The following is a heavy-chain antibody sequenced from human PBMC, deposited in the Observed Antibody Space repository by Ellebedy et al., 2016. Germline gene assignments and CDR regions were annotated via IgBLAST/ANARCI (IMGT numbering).Heavy chain of an antibody. CDR3: AKHLLYFEWLSLDY. CDR2: INGPGVDT. CDR1: GFTFSSYW. Sequence: GGSLRLSCAASGFTFSSYWMHWVRQAPGKGLEWVSHINGPGVDTWYADSVRGRFTFSRDNSKNTLYLQMNSLRAEDTAVYYCAKHLLYFEWLSLDYWGQGTLVTVSS. V-gene: IGHV3-23*01. J-gene: IGHJ4*02. D-gene: IGHD3-9*01.